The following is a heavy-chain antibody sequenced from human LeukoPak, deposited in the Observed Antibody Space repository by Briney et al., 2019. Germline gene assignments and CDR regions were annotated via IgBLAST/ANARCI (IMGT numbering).Heavy chain of an antibody. Sequence: PGGSLRLSCAASGFTFDDYAMHWVRQAPGKGLEWVSGIGWNSGSIGYADSVKGRFTISRDNAKNSLYLQMNTLRAEDTAVYYCVHVPVSAQWYFALWGRGTLVTVSS. J-gene: IGHJ2*01. CDR3: VHVPVSAQWYFAL. CDR2: IGWNSGSI. D-gene: IGHD2-2*01. V-gene: IGHV3-9*01. CDR1: GFTFDDYA.